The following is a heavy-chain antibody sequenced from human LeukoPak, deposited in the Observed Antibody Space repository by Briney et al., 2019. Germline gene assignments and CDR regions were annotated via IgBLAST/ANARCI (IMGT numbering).Heavy chain of an antibody. CDR1: GGTFISYA. D-gene: IGHD6-13*01. V-gene: IGHV1-69*13. CDR2: IIPIFGTA. Sequence: SVKVSCKASGGTFISYAISWVRQAPGQGLEWMGGIIPIFGTANYAQKFQGRVTITADESTSTAYMELSSLRSEDTAVYYCAQQLLPDAFDIWGQGTMVTVSS. CDR3: AQQLLPDAFDI. J-gene: IGHJ3*02.